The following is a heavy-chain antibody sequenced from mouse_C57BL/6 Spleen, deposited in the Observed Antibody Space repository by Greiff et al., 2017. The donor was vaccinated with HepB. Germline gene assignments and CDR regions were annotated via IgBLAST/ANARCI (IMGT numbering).Heavy chain of an antibody. D-gene: IGHD2-12*01. CDR2: IYPGDGDT. CDR3: ARGPLLQPRHFDV. CDR1: GYAFSSSW. V-gene: IGHV1-82*01. J-gene: IGHJ1*03. Sequence: QVQLQHSGPELVKPGASVKISCKASGYAFSSSWMNWVKQRPGKGLEWIGRIYPGDGDTNYTGKFKGKATLTADKSSSTDYMQLSSLTSEDSAVYSCARGPLLQPRHFDVWGTGTTVTVSS.